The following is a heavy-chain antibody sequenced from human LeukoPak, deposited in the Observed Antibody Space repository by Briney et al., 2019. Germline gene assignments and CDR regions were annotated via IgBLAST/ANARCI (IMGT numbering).Heavy chain of an antibody. CDR3: TRGSLEGGFDF. J-gene: IGHJ4*02. CDR1: GFSLKTDSGDVR. D-gene: IGHD2-15*01. Sequence: SGPTLVDPTQTLTLTCTFSGFSLKTDSGDVRMGWVRQPPGKTLEWLALVTWDDGNRYNPSLRSRLTITKDTSRSQVVLTMSNMDPVDTATYFCTRGSLEGGFDFWGQGALVTVSS. V-gene: IGHV2-5*02. CDR2: VTWDDGN.